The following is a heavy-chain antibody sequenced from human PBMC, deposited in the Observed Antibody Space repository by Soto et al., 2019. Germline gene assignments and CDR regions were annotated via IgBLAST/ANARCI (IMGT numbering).Heavy chain of an antibody. V-gene: IGHV3-33*01. Sequence: QVQLVESGGGVVQPGRSLRLSCAASGFTFSSYGMHWVRQAPGKGLEWVAVIWYDGSNKYYADSVKGRFTISRDNSKNTLYLQMNSLRAEDTVVYYCAGGSSSWFRNWFDPWGQGTLVTVS. D-gene: IGHD6-13*01. CDR1: GFTFSSYG. CDR3: AGGSSSWFRNWFDP. J-gene: IGHJ5*02. CDR2: IWYDGSNK.